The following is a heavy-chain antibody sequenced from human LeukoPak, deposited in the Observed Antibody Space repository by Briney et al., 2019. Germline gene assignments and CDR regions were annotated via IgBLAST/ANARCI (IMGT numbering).Heavy chain of an antibody. CDR1: GGSFSGYY. CDR2: INHSGST. Sequence: SETLSLTCAVYGGSFSGYYWSWIRQPPGEGLEWIGEINHSGSTNYNPSLKSRVTISVDTSKNQFSLKLSSVTAADTAVYYCARDFKGDYYYYYMDVWGKGTTVTVSS. V-gene: IGHV4-34*01. D-gene: IGHD3-3*01. J-gene: IGHJ6*03. CDR3: ARDFKGDYYYYYMDV.